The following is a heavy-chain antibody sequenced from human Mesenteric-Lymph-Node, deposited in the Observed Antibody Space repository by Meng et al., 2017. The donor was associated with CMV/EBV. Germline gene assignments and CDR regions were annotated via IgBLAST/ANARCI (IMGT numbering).Heavy chain of an antibody. CDR2: IYPGDSDT. V-gene: IGHV5-51*01. J-gene: IGHJ3*02. Sequence: KVSCKGSGYSFTSYWIAWVRQMPGKGLEWMGIIYPGDSDTKYSPSFQGQVTISADKSINTAYLQWSSLKASGTAMYYCARVYYYDSSGYRRGDAFDIWGQGTMVTVSS. CDR1: GYSFTSYW. D-gene: IGHD3-22*01. CDR3: ARVYYYDSSGYRRGDAFDI.